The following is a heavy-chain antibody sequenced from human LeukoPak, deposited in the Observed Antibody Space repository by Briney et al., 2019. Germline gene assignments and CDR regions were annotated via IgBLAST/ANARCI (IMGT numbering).Heavy chain of an antibody. Sequence: ASVKVSCKASGYTFTSYDINWVRQATGQGLEWMGWMNPNSGNTGYAQKFQGRVTMTRSTSISTAYMELSSLRSEDTAVYYCARGNSGYDLYYFDYWGQGTLVTVSS. D-gene: IGHD5-12*01. J-gene: IGHJ4*02. CDR3: ARGNSGYDLYYFDY. CDR1: GYTFTSYD. V-gene: IGHV1-8*01. CDR2: MNPNSGNT.